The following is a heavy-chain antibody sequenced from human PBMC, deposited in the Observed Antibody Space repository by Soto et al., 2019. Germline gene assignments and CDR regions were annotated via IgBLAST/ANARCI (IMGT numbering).Heavy chain of an antibody. CDR3: ARAAPYYGRFDY. D-gene: IGHD4-17*01. J-gene: IGHJ4*02. Sequence: SETLSLTCAVYGGSFSGYYWSWIRQPPGKGLEWIGEINHSGSTNYNPSLKSRVTISVDTSKNQFSLKLSSVTAADTAVYYCARAAPYYGRFDYWGQGTLVTVSS. CDR2: INHSGST. CDR1: GGSFSGYY. V-gene: IGHV4-34*01.